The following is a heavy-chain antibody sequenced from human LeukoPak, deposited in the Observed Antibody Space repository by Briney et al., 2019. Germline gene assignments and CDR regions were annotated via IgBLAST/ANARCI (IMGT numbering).Heavy chain of an antibody. Sequence: GGSLTPSYAASGFTFSSYSMNCVRQAPGKWLEWVSSISSSSSYIYYADSVKGRFTISRENAKNSLYLQMSSLRAEETAVYYCARDYGDYVFDYWGQGTLVTVSS. CDR1: GFTFSSYS. V-gene: IGHV3-21*01. D-gene: IGHD4-17*01. CDR3: ARDYGDYVFDY. J-gene: IGHJ4*02. CDR2: ISSSSSYI.